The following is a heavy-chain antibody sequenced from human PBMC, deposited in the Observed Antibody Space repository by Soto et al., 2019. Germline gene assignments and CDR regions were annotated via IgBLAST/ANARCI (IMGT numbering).Heavy chain of an antibody. CDR3: ATGSHYGDYLNGVGLSFLY. CDR1: GYTLTELS. Sequence: ASVKVSCKVSGYTLTELSMHWVRQAPGKGLEWMGGFDPEDGETIYAQKFQGRVTMTEDTSTDTAYMELSSLRSEDTAVYYCATGSHYGDYLNGVGLSFLYWGQGTLVTVSS. CDR2: FDPEDGET. V-gene: IGHV1-24*01. D-gene: IGHD4-17*01. J-gene: IGHJ4*02.